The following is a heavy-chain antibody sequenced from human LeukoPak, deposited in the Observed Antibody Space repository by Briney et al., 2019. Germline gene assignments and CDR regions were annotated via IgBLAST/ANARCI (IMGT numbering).Heavy chain of an antibody. D-gene: IGHD3-16*02. CDR3: ARLMITFGGVIVNYYGMDV. J-gene: IGHJ6*02. V-gene: IGHV4-30-2*01. CDR1: GGSISSGGYY. CDR2: IYHSGST. Sequence: SETLSLTCTVSGGSISSGGYYWSWIRQPPGKGLEWIGYIYHSGSTYYNPSLKSRVTISVDTSKNQFSLKLSSVTAADTAVYYCARLMITFGGVIVNYYGMDVWGQGTTVTVSS.